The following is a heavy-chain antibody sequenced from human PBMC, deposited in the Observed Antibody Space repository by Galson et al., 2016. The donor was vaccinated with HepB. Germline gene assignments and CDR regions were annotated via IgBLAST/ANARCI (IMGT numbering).Heavy chain of an antibody. CDR1: GDSVSSNTVV. CDR3: ARAAGKYYFAQYYFDS. Sequence: CAISGDSVSSNTVVWNWIRQTPSRGLEWLGRTYFRSRWYHDYAVSVRSRLTINADTSANQFSLELKAVTPEDTAVYYCARAAGKYYFAQYYFDSWGLGALVTFSS. V-gene: IGHV6-1*01. CDR2: TYFRSRWYH. J-gene: IGHJ4*02. D-gene: IGHD2/OR15-2a*01.